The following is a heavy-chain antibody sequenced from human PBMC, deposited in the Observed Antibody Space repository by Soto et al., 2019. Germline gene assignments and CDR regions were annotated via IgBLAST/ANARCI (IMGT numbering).Heavy chain of an antibody. CDR1: GFTFSGYS. CDR2: ISSSSSTI. V-gene: IGHV3-48*02. Sequence: GGSLRLSCAASGFTFSGYSVNWVRQAPGKGLEWVSYISSSSSTIYYADSVKGRFTISRDNAKNSLYLQMNSLRDEDTAVYYCARDLSVFPDAFDIWGQGTMVTVSS. D-gene: IGHD2-21*01. J-gene: IGHJ3*02. CDR3: ARDLSVFPDAFDI.